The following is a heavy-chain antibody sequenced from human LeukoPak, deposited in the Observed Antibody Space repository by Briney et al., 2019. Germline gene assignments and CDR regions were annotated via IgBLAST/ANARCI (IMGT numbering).Heavy chain of an antibody. CDR3: ARVGAFDTTGTSFDY. CDR1: GYTFTDYY. J-gene: IGHJ4*02. Sequence: ASMKVSCKASGYTFTDYYMHWVRQAPGQGLEWMGWINPYSGASNYAQKFQGRVTMTRDPSISTAHMELSRLTSDDTAVYYCARVGAFDTTGTSFDYWGQGTLVTVSS. V-gene: IGHV1-2*02. D-gene: IGHD1-1*01. CDR2: INPYSGAS.